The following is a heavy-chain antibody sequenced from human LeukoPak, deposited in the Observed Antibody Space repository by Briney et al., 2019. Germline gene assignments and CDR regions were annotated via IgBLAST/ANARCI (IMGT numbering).Heavy chain of an antibody. CDR1: GFTFSSYW. V-gene: IGHV3-7*01. CDR3: ARDAGSSWYFDYYYYYMDV. Sequence: GGSLRLSRAASGFTFSSYWMSWVRQAPGKGLEWVANIKQDGSEKYYVDSVKGRFTISRDNAKNSLYLQMNSLRAEDTAVYYCARDAGSSWYFDYYYYYMDVWGKGTTVTVSS. D-gene: IGHD6-13*01. J-gene: IGHJ6*03. CDR2: IKQDGSEK.